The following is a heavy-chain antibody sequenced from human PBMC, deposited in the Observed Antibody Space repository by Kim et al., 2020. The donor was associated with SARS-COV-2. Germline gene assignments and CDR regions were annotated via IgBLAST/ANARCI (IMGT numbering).Heavy chain of an antibody. V-gene: IGHV1-18*01. Sequence: KLQGRVTMTTDTSTSTAYMELRSLRSDDTAVYYCAREMVRGVKDPYGMDVWGQGTTVTVSS. CDR3: AREMVRGVKDPYGMDV. J-gene: IGHJ6*02. D-gene: IGHD3-10*01.